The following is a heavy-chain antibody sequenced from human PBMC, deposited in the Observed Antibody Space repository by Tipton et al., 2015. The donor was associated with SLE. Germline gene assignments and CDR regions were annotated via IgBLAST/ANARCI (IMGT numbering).Heavy chain of an antibody. D-gene: IGHD2-15*01. CDR1: GGSISRQY. V-gene: IGHV3-7*03. CDR3: ARDRWPVY. J-gene: IGHJ4*02. CDR2: IKQDGSEI. Sequence: LSLTCTVSGGSISRQYWSWVRQAPGKGLEWVANIKQDGSEIYYVDSVKGRFTISRDNAKNSLFLQMNSLRAEDTAVYYCARDRWPVYWGQGTLVTVSS.